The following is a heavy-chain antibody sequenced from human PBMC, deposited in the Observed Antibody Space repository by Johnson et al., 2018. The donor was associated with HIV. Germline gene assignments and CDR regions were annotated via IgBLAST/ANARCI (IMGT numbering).Heavy chain of an antibody. V-gene: IGHV3-11*04. D-gene: IGHD6-13*01. CDR2: ISSSRDSI. J-gene: IGHJ3*01. CDR1: GFTFSDYY. Sequence: QVQLVESGGGLVKPGGSLRLSCAASGFTFSDYYMSWIRQAPGKGLEWVSYISSSRDSIYYADSVRGRFTISRDHAANSLHLQMNTLRPEDTAVYYCARQQQLVLSGTFDLWGPGTMVTVS. CDR3: ARQQQLVLSGTFDL.